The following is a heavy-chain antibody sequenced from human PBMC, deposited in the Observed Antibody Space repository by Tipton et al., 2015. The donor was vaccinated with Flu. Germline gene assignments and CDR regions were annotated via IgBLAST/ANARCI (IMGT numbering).Heavy chain of an antibody. CDR3: ARDRGWPASLDY. V-gene: IGHV4-39*07. J-gene: IGHJ4*02. D-gene: IGHD3-10*01. CDR1: GGSISSSGYY. Sequence: TLSLTCTVSGGSISSSGYYWGWIRQPPGKGLEWIANVYSTGSTYYNPSLKSRLTISVDTSKSQFSLNLKSVTAADTAVYYCARDRGWPASLDYWGQGILVTVSS. CDR2: VYSTGST.